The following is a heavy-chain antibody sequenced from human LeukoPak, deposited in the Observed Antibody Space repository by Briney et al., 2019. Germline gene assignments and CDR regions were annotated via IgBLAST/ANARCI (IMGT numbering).Heavy chain of an antibody. CDR3: EGTYYYDSSDDY. J-gene: IGHJ4*02. CDR1: GFTFRSYV. D-gene: IGHD3-22*01. Sequence: PGGSPRLSCAASGFTFRSYVMSWVRQAPGKGLEWVLAISGSGTSTYYADSVKGRFTISRDNSKNTLYLQMNSLRAEDTAVYYCEGTYYYDSSDDYWGQGTLVTVSS. CDR2: ISGSGTST. V-gene: IGHV3-23*01.